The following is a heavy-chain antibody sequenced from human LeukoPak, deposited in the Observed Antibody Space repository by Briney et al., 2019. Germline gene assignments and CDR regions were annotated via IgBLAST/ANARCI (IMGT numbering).Heavy chain of an antibody. CDR2: MIPIFGTA. J-gene: IGHJ5*02. CDR1: GGTFSSYA. D-gene: IGHD6-13*01. V-gene: IGHV1-69*05. Sequence: GASVKVSCKASGGTFSSYAISWVRQAPGQELEWMGGMIPIFGTANYAQKFQGRVTITTDESTSTAYMELSSLRSEDTAVYYCARNPIAAAGRWFDPWGQGTLVTVSS. CDR3: ARNPIAAAGRWFDP.